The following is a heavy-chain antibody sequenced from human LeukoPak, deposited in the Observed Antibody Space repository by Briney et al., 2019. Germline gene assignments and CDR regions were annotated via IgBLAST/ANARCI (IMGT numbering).Heavy chain of an antibody. Sequence: SETLSLTCTVSGGSISSYYWSWIRQPPGKGLEWIGYIYYSGSTNYNPSLKSRVTISVDTSKNQFSLKLSSVTAADTAVYYCAGTWIQLWRGTGHNWFDPWGQGTLVTVSS. D-gene: IGHD5-18*01. CDR1: GGSISSYY. CDR2: IYYSGST. J-gene: IGHJ5*02. CDR3: AGTWIQLWRGTGHNWFDP. V-gene: IGHV4-59*01.